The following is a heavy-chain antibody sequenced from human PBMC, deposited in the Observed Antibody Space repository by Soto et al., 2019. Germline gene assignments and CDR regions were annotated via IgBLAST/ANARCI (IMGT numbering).Heavy chain of an antibody. CDR3: ARSRRSTPIHDDH. CDR1: GDTFTDYF. J-gene: IGHJ4*01. V-gene: IGHV1-2*02. D-gene: IGHD2-21*02. CDR2: INPKSGGT. Sequence: AAVKVSCKASGDTFTDYFIHWVGQAPGQGLEWMGWINPKSGGTNSAPNFQGGVTMTRDTSTSTAYMERSWLRFDETAVHYCARSRRSTPIHDDHWG.